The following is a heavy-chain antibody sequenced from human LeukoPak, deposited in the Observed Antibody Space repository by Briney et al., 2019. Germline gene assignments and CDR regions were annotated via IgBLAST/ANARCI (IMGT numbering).Heavy chain of an antibody. CDR1: GFTFSSYS. D-gene: IGHD3-16*02. J-gene: IGHJ4*02. V-gene: IGHV3-21*01. CDR2: ISSSSSYI. Sequence: PGGSLRLSCAASGFTFSSYSMNWVRQAPGKGLEWVSSISSSSSYIYCADSVKGRFTISRDNAKNSLYLQMNSLRAEDTAVYYCASFASNLIGLDYWGQGTLATVSS. CDR3: ASFASNLIGLDY.